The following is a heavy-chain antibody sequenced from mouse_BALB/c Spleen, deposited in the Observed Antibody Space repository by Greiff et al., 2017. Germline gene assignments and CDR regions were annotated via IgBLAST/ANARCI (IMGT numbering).Heavy chain of an antibody. D-gene: IGHD2-4*01. J-gene: IGHJ3*01. Sequence: EVKLQESGGGLVQPGGSLKLSCAASGFTFSSYGMSWVRQTPDKRLELVATINSNGGSTYYPDSVKGRFTISRDNAKNTLYLQMSSLKSEDTAMYYCARDSGGLLAYWGQGTLVTVSA. CDR1: GFTFSSYG. CDR2: INSNGGST. CDR3: ARDSGGLLAY. V-gene: IGHV5-6-3*01.